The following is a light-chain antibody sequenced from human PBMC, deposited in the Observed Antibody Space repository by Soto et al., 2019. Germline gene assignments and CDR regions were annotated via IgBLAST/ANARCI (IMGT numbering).Light chain of an antibody. V-gene: IGKV1-5*01. CDR1: QSIGTW. CDR3: QQGHSFPLT. J-gene: IGKJ4*01. Sequence: DIQMTQSPSTLSASVGDGVTITCRASQSIGTWLAWYQQKPGKAPKLLIYDASTLESGVPSRFSGSGSGTEFTLTISSLQPDDFATYYCQQGHSFPLTFGGGTKVDIK. CDR2: DAS.